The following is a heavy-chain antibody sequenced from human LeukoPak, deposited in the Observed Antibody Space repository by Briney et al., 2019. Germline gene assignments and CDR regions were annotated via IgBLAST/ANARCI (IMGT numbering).Heavy chain of an antibody. J-gene: IGHJ3*02. D-gene: IGHD3-22*01. CDR3: ARDPEYYDSSSYYPERNDAFDI. Sequence: GGSLRLPCAASGFTFSSYWMSWVRQAPGKGLEWVANIKQDGSEKYYVDSVKGRFTISRDNAKNSLYLQMNSLRAEDTAVYYCARDPEYYDSSSYYPERNDAFDIWGQGTMVTVSS. CDR2: IKQDGSEK. V-gene: IGHV3-7*01. CDR1: GFTFSSYW.